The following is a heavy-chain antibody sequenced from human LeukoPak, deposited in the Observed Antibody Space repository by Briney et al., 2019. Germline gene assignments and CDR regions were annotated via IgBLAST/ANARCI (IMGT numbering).Heavy chain of an antibody. J-gene: IGHJ3*02. CDR2: IYPGDSDT. D-gene: IGHD3-3*01. CDR1: GYSFTSYW. V-gene: IGHV5-51*01. Sequence: GESLKISCKGSGYSFTSYWIGWVRQMPGKGLEWMGIIYPGDSDTRYSPSFQGQVTISADKSISTAYLQWSSLKASDTAMYYCARPVRYYDFWSGYYRDAFDIWGQGIMVTVSS. CDR3: ARPVRYYDFWSGYYRDAFDI.